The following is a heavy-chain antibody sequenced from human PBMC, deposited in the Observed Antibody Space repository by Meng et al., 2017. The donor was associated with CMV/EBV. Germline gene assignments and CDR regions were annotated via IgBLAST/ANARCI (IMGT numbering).Heavy chain of an antibody. CDR1: GFNSSTYW. Sequence: GESLKISCAASGFNSSTYWMGWVRQAPGKRPEWVANINQDGRQKYHVGSLQGRFTISRDNPKNSLYLQMDRLTADDTAVYYCATLTTGVPWFDPWGQGTLDTVSS. CDR2: INQDGRQK. D-gene: IGHD1-14*01. CDR3: ATLTTGVPWFDP. J-gene: IGHJ5*02. V-gene: IGHV3-7*01.